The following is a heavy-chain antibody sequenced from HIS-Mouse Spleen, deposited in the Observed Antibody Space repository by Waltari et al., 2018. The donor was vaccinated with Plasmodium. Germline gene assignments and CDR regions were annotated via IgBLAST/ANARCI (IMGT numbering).Heavy chain of an antibody. CDR1: GYTFTGYY. J-gene: IGHJ1*01. Sequence: QVQLVQSGAEVKKPGASGKVSCKASGYTFTGYYMPWVPTATGQRLEWMGWINPNSGGTNYAQKFQGRVTMTRDTSISTAYMELSRLRSDDTAVYYCARVLGYKAAAGTFVEYFQHWGQGTLVTVSS. D-gene: IGHD6-13*01. CDR3: ARVLGYKAAAGTFVEYFQH. CDR2: INPNSGGT. V-gene: IGHV1-2*02.